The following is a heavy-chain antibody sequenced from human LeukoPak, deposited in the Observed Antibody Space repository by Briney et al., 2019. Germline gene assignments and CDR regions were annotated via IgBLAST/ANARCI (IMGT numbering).Heavy chain of an antibody. CDR2: IYHSGST. Sequence: SETLSLTCTVSGGSISSDYWSWIRHPPGKGLEGIGHIYHSGSTKYNSSLKSRVTISIDTSKSQFSLRLSSVTAADTAVYYCARLVISGYTSTWYLFDYWGQGTQVTVSS. V-gene: IGHV4-59*08. J-gene: IGHJ4*02. CDR3: ARLVISGYTSTWYLFDY. D-gene: IGHD6-13*01. CDR1: GGSISSDY.